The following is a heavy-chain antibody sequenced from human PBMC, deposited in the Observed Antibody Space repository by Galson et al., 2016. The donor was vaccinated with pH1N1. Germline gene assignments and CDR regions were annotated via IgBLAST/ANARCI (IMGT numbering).Heavy chain of an antibody. Sequence: SVKVSCKDSEGTFTSSTITWVRHAPGQGLEWVGDIIPIFGTTTYALKFQGRVTLTADGSLHTAFMELSGLTSQDTAVYYCARTPTSVVTVYSPFDVWGQGTTVTVSS. CDR3: ARTPTSVVTVYSPFDV. J-gene: IGHJ6*02. CDR2: IIPIFGTT. D-gene: IGHD4-23*01. V-gene: IGHV1-69*13. CDR1: EGTFTSST.